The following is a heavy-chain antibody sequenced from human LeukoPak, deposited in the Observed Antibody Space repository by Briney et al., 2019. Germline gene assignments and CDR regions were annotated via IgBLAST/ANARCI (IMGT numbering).Heavy chain of an antibody. V-gene: IGHV4-61*01. CDR2: IYYSGST. Sequence: TSETLSLTCTVSGGSVSSGSHYWSWIRQPPGKGLEWIGYIYYSGSTNDNPSLKSRVTISVDTSKNQFSLKLSSVIAADTAVYYCARFGYDSSGYSAFDIWGQGTMVTVSS. J-gene: IGHJ3*02. CDR1: GGSVSSGSHY. CDR3: ARFGYDSSGYSAFDI. D-gene: IGHD3-22*01.